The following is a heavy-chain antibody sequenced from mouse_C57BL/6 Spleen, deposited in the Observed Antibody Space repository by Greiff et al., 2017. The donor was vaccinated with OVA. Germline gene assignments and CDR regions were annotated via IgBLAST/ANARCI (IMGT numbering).Heavy chain of an antibody. CDR2: INPNNGGT. CDR3: ARGGTGFAAWFAY. Sequence: EVQLQQSGPELVKPGASVKIPCKASGYTFTDYNMDWVKQSHGKSLEWIGDINPNNGGTIYNQKFKGKATLTVDKSSSTAYMELRSLTSEDTAVYYCARGGTGFAAWFAYWGQGTLVTVSA. J-gene: IGHJ3*01. D-gene: IGHD4-1*01. CDR1: GYTFTDYN. V-gene: IGHV1-18*01.